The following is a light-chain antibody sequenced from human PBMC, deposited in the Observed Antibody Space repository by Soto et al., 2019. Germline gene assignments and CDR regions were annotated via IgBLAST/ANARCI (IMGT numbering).Light chain of an antibody. J-gene: IGLJ3*02. V-gene: IGLV2-23*01. CDR3: WSYAGADTWV. Sequence: QSVLTQPASVSGSPGQSITISCTGTSSDVGSHNLVSWYRQYPGKAPKLMIYDGSERPSGVSNRFSASKSGNTASLTISGLQADDEADYYCWSYAGADTWVFGGGTKVTVL. CDR1: SSDVGSHNL. CDR2: DGS.